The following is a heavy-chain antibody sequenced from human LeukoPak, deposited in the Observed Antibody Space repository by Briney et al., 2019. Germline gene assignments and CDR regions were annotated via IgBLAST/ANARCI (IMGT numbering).Heavy chain of an antibody. J-gene: IGHJ4*02. CDR2: ISSSGSRI. V-gene: IGHV3-48*03. CDR1: GFTFSSYE. Sequence: PGGSLRLSCAASGFTFSSYEMNWVRQAPGKGLEWVSHISSSGSRIYYADSVKGRFTISRDNAKNSLYLQMNSLRAEDTAVYYCAGTFYGSGGDYWGQGTLVTVSS. CDR3: AGTFYGSGGDY. D-gene: IGHD3-10*01.